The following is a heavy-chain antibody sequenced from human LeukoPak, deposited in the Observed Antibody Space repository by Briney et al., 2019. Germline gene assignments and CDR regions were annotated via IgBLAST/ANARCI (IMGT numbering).Heavy chain of an antibody. CDR1: GDTFTGYY. D-gene: IGHD2-2*01. CDR3: AGDLRYSSSWPSGWFDP. J-gene: IGHJ5*02. Sequence: SSVKVSCKASGDTFTGYYIHWVRQAPGQGLEWMGWINPKSGGTSYAHNFQGRVTMTRDTSISTAYMELVRLRYDDAAVYYCAGDLRYSSSWPSGWFDPWGQGTQVTVSS. V-gene: IGHV1-2*07. CDR2: INPKSGGT.